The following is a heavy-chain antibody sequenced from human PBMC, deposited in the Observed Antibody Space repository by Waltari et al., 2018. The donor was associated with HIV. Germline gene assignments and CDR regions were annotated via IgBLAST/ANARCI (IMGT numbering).Heavy chain of an antibody. CDR2: INTKTGNP. J-gene: IGHJ4*02. CDR3: ARGPGRSLDY. Sequence: QVQLVQAGSELRMPGASVKISCKASGSTFINYAVNWVRQAPGQGLEWMGWINTKTGNPMYAQGFTGRFVFSLDTSVSTTYLQISSLKAEDTAIYYCARGPGRSLDYWGQGTLVTVSS. CDR1: GSTFINYA. V-gene: IGHV7-4-1*02. D-gene: IGHD3-10*01.